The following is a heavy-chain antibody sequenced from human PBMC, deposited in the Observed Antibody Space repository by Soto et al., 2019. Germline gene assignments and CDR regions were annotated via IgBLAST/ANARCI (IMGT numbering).Heavy chain of an antibody. CDR3: ARRWHSSISFYYGMAV. D-gene: IGHD6-13*01. V-gene: IGHV1-8*01. Sequence: QVQLVQSGAEVKKPGASVKVSCKASGYTFTSYAINWVRQSNGQGLEWMGWMNPNSGNTGYAQKFQGRVTRARNTPISTAYIELGSLSSEDTAVYYCARRWHSSISFYYGMAVWGQGTTVTVS. CDR1: GYTFTSYA. J-gene: IGHJ6*02. CDR2: MNPNSGNT.